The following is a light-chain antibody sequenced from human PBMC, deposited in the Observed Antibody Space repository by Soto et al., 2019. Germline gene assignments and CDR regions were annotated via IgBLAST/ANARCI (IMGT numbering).Light chain of an antibody. V-gene: IGLV2-14*01. CDR2: EVS. J-gene: IGLJ3*02. CDR3: SSYTSSKTWV. Sequence: QSALTQPASVSGSPGQSITISCTGTSSDVGGYNYVSWYQQHPGRAPKLMIYEVSDWPSGVSNRFSGSKSGNTASLTISGLQAEDEADYYCSSYTSSKTWVFGGGTKVTVL. CDR1: SSDVGGYNY.